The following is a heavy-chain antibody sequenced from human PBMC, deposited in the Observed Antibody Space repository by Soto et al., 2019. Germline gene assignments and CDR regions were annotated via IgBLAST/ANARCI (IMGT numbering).Heavy chain of an antibody. Sequence: SETLSLTCTVSGGSISSGGYYWSWIRQHPGKGLEWIGYIYYSGSTYYSPSLKSRVTISVDTSKNQFSLKLSSVTAADTAVYYCARVWFGELSYDYWGQGTLVTVSS. CDR1: GGSISSGGYY. V-gene: IGHV4-31*03. CDR3: ARVWFGELSYDY. J-gene: IGHJ4*02. D-gene: IGHD3-10*01. CDR2: IYYSGST.